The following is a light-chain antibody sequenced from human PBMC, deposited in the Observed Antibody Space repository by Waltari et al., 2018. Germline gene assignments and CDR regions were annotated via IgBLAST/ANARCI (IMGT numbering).Light chain of an antibody. CDR1: QSVSSY. CDR3: HQYVESPAT. CDR2: HAS. J-gene: IGKJ1*01. V-gene: IGKV3-20*01. Sequence: EIVLTQSPGTVSLSPGDRATFSCWASQSVSSYLAWSQQKPGQAPRRLIYHASTRATGIPDRFSGSGSGTDFSLTISRLEPEDFAMYYCHQYVESPATFGQGTKVEIK.